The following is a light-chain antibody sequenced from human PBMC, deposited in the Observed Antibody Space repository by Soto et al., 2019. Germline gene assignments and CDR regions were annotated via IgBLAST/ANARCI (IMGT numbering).Light chain of an antibody. CDR2: DDS. Sequence: ELVLTQSPATLYLSPGERATLSCRASQSVSSYLAWYQQKPGQGPRLLIDDDSNRATGIPTRFSGSGSETDFTLNISSLEPEDFAIYYCRHRSNGPYTIGQGPKLAIK. V-gene: IGKV3-11*01. CDR1: QSVSSY. CDR3: RHRSNGPYT. J-gene: IGKJ2*01.